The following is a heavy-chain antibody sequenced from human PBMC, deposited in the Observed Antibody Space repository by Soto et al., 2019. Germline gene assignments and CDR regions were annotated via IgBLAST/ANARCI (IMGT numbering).Heavy chain of an antibody. CDR2: TYYRSKWYN. CDR1: GDSVSSNSAA. Sequence: KQSQTLSLTCAISGDSVSSNSAAWNWIRQSPSRGLEWLGRTYYRSKWYNDYAVSVKSRITINPVTSKNEFSLQLNSVTPEDTAASYCARDTVHYNWNYTRDYYYGMDVWGQGTTVTVSS. J-gene: IGHJ6*02. D-gene: IGHD1-7*01. CDR3: ARDTVHYNWNYTRDYYYGMDV. V-gene: IGHV6-1*01.